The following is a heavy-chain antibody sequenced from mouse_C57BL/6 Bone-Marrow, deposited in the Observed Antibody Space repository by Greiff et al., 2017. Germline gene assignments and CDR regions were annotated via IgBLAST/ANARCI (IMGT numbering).Heavy chain of an antibody. J-gene: IGHJ3*01. CDR2: MYPRSGNT. V-gene: IGHV1-81*01. Sequence: QVQLKQSGAELARPGASVKLSCKASGYTFTSYGISWVKQRTGQGLEWIGEMYPRSGNTYYNEKFKCKATLTADKSSNTAYRELRSLTSEDSAVYVCARLAAQATGCAYWGQVTLVTVSA. D-gene: IGHD3-2*02. CDR1: GYTFTSYG. CDR3: ARLAAQATGCAY.